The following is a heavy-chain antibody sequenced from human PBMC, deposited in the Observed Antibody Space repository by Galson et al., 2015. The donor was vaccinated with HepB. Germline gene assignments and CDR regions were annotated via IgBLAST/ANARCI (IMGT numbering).Heavy chain of an antibody. V-gene: IGHV3-30*04. J-gene: IGHJ6*02. CDR2: TPYHGRTH. CDR1: GLPLNSPA. D-gene: IGHD6-13*01. Sequence: LTLPCAASGLPLNSPALHWVRPAPGTRLARPAVTPYHGRTHTYADSAKGRLPTSRDESRNTPHLPMNSLRAEDTAIYYCARDKDPSRSWVDGLIYYGLAVWGQGTTVTVSS. CDR3: ARDKDPSRSWVDGLIYYGLAV.